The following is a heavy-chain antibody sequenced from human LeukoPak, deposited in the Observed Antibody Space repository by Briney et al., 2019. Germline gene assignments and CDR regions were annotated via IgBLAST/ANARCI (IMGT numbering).Heavy chain of an antibody. CDR2: ISSSSSTI. CDR1: GFTFSSYS. D-gene: IGHD3-16*02. J-gene: IGHJ4*02. Sequence: PGGSLRLSCAASGFTFSSYSMNWVRQAPGKGLEWVSYISSSSSTIYYADSVKGRFTISRDNAKNSLYLQMNSLRAEDTAVYYCARGRPYDYVWGSYLPFDCWGQGTLVTVSS. V-gene: IGHV3-48*01. CDR3: ARGRPYDYVWGSYLPFDC.